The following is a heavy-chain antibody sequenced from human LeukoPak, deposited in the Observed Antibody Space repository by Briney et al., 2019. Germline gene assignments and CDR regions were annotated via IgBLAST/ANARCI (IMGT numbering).Heavy chain of an antibody. CDR3: ARKAHDAFDI. CDR2: ISSDGGTT. Sequence: LGGSLRLSCAASGFTFSSYWMHWVRQAPGKGLVWVSRISSDGGTTTYADSVKGRFTISRDNAKNTLCLQMNSLRAEDTAVYYCARKAHDAFDIWGQGTMVTVSS. J-gene: IGHJ3*02. CDR1: GFTFSSYW. V-gene: IGHV3-74*01.